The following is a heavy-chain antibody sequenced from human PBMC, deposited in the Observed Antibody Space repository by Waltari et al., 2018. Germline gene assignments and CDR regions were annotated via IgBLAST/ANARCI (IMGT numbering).Heavy chain of an antibody. J-gene: IGHJ4*02. D-gene: IGHD3-16*01. Sequence: QATLQPSGPGLVKPSPTPPLTCAISGCSVPSNTTARKWIRQSPSRGLQWLGRTYYRSRWYNNYAVSVKSRITINQDTAKNQFSLQLSSVTPEDTAVYYCARDPPDGYTYFDYWGQGTLVTVSS. V-gene: IGHV6-1*01. CDR2: TYYRSRWYN. CDR1: GCSVPSNTTA. CDR3: ARDPPDGYTYFDY.